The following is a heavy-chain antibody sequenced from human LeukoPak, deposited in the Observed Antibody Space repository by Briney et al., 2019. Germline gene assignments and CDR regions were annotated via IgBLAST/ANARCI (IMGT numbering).Heavy chain of an antibody. Sequence: SETLSLTCAVYGGSFSGYYWSWIRQPPGKGLEWMGEINHSGSTNYNPSLKSRVTISVETSKNQFSLKLSSVTAADTAVYYCARGNYSFDYWGQGTLVTVSS. J-gene: IGHJ4*02. V-gene: IGHV4-34*01. CDR2: INHSGST. CDR1: GGSFSGYY. CDR3: ARGNYSFDY.